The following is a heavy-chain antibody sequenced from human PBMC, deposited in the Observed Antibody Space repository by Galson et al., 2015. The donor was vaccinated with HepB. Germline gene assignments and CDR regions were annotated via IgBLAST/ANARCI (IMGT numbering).Heavy chain of an antibody. Sequence: SLRLSCAASGFTFSSYAMSWVRQAPGKGLEWVANIKQDGSEKYYVDSVKGRFTISRDNAKNSLYLQMNSLRAEDTAMYYCARRGRVIAAAAFDYWGQGTLATVSS. CDR3: ARRGRVIAAAAFDY. V-gene: IGHV3-7*03. CDR2: IKQDGSEK. J-gene: IGHJ4*02. CDR1: GFTFSSYA. D-gene: IGHD6-13*01.